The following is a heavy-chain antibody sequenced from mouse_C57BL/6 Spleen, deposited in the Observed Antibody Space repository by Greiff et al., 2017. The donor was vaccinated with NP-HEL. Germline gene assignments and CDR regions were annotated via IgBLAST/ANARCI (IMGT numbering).Heavy chain of an antibody. CDR2: TNPTNGRT. V-gene: IGHV1S81*02. Sequence: VQLQQSGAELVKAGASVKMSCKASGYTFTSYWMHWVKQRLGQGLEWFAETNPTNGRTYYNEKFKSKATLTVDKSSSTAYMLLSGPTFEDSAVYYCARIKRIVATCFDCWGRGTTLTVSS. CDR3: ARIKRIVATCFDC. J-gene: IGHJ2*01. D-gene: IGHD1-1*01. CDR1: GYTFTSYW.